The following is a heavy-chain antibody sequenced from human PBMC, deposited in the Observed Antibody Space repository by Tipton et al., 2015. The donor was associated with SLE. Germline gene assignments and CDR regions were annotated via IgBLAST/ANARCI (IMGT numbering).Heavy chain of an antibody. V-gene: IGHV3-30*03. CDR1: GGSISTSY. CDR2: ISYDGSNK. J-gene: IGHJ4*02. Sequence: LSLTCTVSGGSISTSYWSWIRQSPGKGLEWVAVISYDGSNKYYADSVKGRFTISRDNSKNTLYLQMNSLRAEDTAVYYCASDYSTVKWGQGTLVTVSS. CDR3: ASDYSTVK. D-gene: IGHD2-15*01.